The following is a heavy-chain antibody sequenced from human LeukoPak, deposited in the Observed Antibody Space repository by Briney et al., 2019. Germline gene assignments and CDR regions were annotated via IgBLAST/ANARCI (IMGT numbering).Heavy chain of an antibody. D-gene: IGHD2-2*01. CDR2: IYTSGST. J-gene: IGHJ4*02. CDR3: ARDRVVPAAFFDY. CDR1: GGSISSGSYY. V-gene: IGHV4-61*02. Sequence: SETLSLTCTVSGGSISSGSYYWSWIRQPAGKGLEWIGRIYTSGSTNYNPSLKSRVTISVDTSKNQFSLKLSSVTAADTAVYYCARDRVVPAAFFDYWGQGTLVTVSS.